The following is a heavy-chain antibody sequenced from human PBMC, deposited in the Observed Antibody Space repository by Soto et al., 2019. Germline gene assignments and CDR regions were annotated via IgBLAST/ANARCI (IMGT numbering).Heavy chain of an antibody. D-gene: IGHD3-22*01. CDR1: GFTFSSYE. CDR3: ASGLYGSGYYASDI. CDR2: ISSSGSTI. J-gene: IGHJ3*02. V-gene: IGHV3-48*03. Sequence: VGSLRLSCAASGFTFSSYEMNWVRQAPGKGLEWVSYISSSGSTIYYADSVKGRFTISRDNAKNSLYLQMNSLRAEDTAVYYCASGLYGSGYYASDIWGQGTMVTVSS.